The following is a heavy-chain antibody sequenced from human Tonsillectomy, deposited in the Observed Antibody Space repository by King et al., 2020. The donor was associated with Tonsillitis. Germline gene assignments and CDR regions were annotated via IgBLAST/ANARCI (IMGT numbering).Heavy chain of an antibody. J-gene: IGHJ5*02. D-gene: IGHD2-2*03. V-gene: IGHV1-2*02. CDR2: INPNSGGT. Sequence: QLVQSGAEVKKPGASVKVSCKASGYTFTGYYMHWVRQAPGQGLEWMGWINPNSGGTNYAQKFQGRVTMTRDTSIRTAYMELSRLGSDDTAVYYCARSIVGYCSSTSCYSVSWFDPWGQGTLVTVSS. CDR3: ARSIVGYCSSTSCYSVSWFDP. CDR1: GYTFTGYY.